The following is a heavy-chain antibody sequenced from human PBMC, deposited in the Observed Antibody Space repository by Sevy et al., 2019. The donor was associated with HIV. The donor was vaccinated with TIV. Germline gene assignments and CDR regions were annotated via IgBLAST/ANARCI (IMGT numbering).Heavy chain of an antibody. Sequence: GGSLRLSCAASAFTFSYAWMSWVRQAPGKGLEWVGRIKAKSDGGTIDYAAPVKGRFTISRDDSKNTLYLQMNSLKTEDTGIYYCNTDPIIVLLVTDGMDVWGQGTTVTVSS. CDR2: IKAKSDGGTI. J-gene: IGHJ6*02. CDR1: AFTFSYAW. CDR3: NTDPIIVLLVTDGMDV. D-gene: IGHD2-8*02. V-gene: IGHV3-15*01.